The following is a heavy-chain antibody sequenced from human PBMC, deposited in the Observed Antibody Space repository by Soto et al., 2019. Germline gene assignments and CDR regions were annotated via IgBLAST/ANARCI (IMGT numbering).Heavy chain of an antibody. CDR2: IIPILGIA. J-gene: IGHJ5*02. D-gene: IGHD1-7*01. Sequence: SVKVSCKASGGTFSSYTISWVRQAPGQGLEWMGRIIPILGIANYAQKFQGRVTITADKSTSTAYMELSSLRSEDTAVYYCARDKNWNYENWFDPWGQGTLVTVSS. CDR3: ARDKNWNYENWFDP. V-gene: IGHV1-69*04. CDR1: GGTFSSYT.